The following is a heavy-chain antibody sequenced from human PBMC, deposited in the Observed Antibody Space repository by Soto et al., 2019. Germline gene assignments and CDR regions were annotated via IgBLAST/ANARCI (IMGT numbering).Heavy chain of an antibody. CDR3: ARDERIAVAGTDN. J-gene: IGHJ4*02. V-gene: IGHV3-23*01. D-gene: IGHD6-19*01. Sequence: EVQLLESGGGLVQPGGSLRLSCAAPGFTFSNYAMTWVRQAAGKGLEWVSSISGPGGSTYYADSVQGRFTIYRDNSKNTLFMQMNTLRAEDTALYYCARDERIAVAGTDNWGQGNLVSVTS. CDR1: GFTFSNYA. CDR2: ISGPGGST.